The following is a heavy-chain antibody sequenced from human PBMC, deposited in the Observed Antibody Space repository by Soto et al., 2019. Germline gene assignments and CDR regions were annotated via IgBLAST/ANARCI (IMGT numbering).Heavy chain of an antibody. D-gene: IGHD3-3*01. J-gene: IGHJ5*02. CDR3: ARGNSRITVFGVVIFPGDP. V-gene: IGHV3-21*01. CDR2: ISSSSSYI. Sequence: EVQLVESGGGLVQPGGSLRLSCAASGFTFSSYSMNWVRQAPGKGLEWVSSISSSSSYIYYADSVKGRFTISRDNAKNSLYLQMNSLRAEDTAVYYCARGNSRITVFGVVIFPGDPWGQGTLVTVSS. CDR1: GFTFSSYS.